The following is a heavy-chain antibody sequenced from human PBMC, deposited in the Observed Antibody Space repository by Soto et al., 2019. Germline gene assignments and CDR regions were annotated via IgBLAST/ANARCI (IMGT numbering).Heavy chain of an antibody. CDR1: GGTFSSYA. J-gene: IGHJ5*02. CDR2: IIPIFGTA. V-gene: IGHV1-69*06. D-gene: IGHD3-22*01. Sequence: SVKVSCKASGGTFSSYAISWVRQAPGQGLEWMGGIIPIFGTANYAQKFQGRVTITADKSTSTAYMELSSLRSEDTAVYYCAPVALGYCDSSGYNWFEPWGQGTLVTVSS. CDR3: APVALGYCDSSGYNWFEP.